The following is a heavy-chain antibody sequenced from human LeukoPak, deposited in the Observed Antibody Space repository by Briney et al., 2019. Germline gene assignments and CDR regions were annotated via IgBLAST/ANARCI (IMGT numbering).Heavy chain of an antibody. J-gene: IGHJ6*03. Sequence: KTGGSLRLSCAASGFTFSDYYMSWIRQAPGKGLEWVSYISSSGSTIYYADSVKGRFTISRDNAKNSLHLQMNSLRAEDTAVYYCAGWVQLWSYYYYYMDVWGKGTTVTVSS. CDR3: AGWVQLWSYYYYYMDV. CDR1: GFTFSDYY. V-gene: IGHV3-11*04. CDR2: ISSSGSTI. D-gene: IGHD5-18*01.